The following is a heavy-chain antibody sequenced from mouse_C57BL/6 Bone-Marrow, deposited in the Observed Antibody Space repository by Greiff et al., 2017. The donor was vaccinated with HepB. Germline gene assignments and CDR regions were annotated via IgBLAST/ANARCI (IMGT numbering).Heavy chain of an antibody. CDR2: IDPENGDT. Sequence: EVQRVESGAELVRPGASVKLSCTASGFNIKDDYMHWVKQRPEQGLEWIGWIDPENGDTEYASKFQGKATITADTSSNTAYLQLSSLTSEDTAVYYCTVLLLRWGYWGQGTTLTVSS. D-gene: IGHD1-1*01. V-gene: IGHV14-4*01. CDR3: TVLLLRWGY. J-gene: IGHJ2*01. CDR1: GFNIKDDY.